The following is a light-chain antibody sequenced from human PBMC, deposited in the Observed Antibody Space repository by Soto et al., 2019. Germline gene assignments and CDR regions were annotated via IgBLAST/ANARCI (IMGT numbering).Light chain of an antibody. CDR3: QQYDNLPLT. CDR2: DAS. CDR1: QDISNY. V-gene: IGKV1-33*01. J-gene: IGKJ4*01. Sequence: DIQMTQSPSSLSASVGDRVTITCQARQDISNYLNWYQQKPGKAPKLLIYDASNLETGVPSRFSGSGSGTDFTFTISILQPEDISTYYCQQYDNLPLTVGGGTKVEIK.